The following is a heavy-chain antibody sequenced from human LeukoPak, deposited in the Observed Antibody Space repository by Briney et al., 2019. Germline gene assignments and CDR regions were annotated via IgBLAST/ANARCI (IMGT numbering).Heavy chain of an antibody. V-gene: IGHV4-39*01. D-gene: IGHD4-11*01. CDR3: TRLPLDYSLDH. Sequence: SETLSLTCTVSGDSISSTTYWWGWIRQSPGKGLEWIGSMPYVGITSYNPSLKSRATISVDTSKNQFSLMLNSVTAADTAVYYCTRLPLDYSLDHWGQGTPVSVSS. CDR2: MPYVGIT. J-gene: IGHJ4*02. CDR1: GDSISSTTYW.